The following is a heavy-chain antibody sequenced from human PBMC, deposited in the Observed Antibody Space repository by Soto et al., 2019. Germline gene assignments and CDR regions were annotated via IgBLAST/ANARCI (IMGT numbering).Heavy chain of an antibody. CDR2: ISYVGNNQ. Sequence: QVQLVESGGGVVQPGRSLRLSCVVSGFVFRSYAMHWVRQAPGKGLEWVAVISYVGNNQYYADSVRGRFTISRDNSKNTLYLQMNMLRAEDTAVYYCASPARGSYGQQLEYWGQGTLVTVSS. V-gene: IGHV3-30-3*01. CDR1: GFVFRSYA. J-gene: IGHJ4*02. CDR3: ASPARGSYGQQLEY. D-gene: IGHD3-16*01.